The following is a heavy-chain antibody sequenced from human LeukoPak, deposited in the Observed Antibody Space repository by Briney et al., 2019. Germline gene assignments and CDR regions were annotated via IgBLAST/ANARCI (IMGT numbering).Heavy chain of an antibody. V-gene: IGHV1-18*01. CDR2: ISTYNDNT. D-gene: IGHD3-9*01. J-gene: IGHJ4*02. Sequence: ASVKVSCKASGYTFTNNGISWVRQAPGQGLEWMGWISTYNDNTNYAQKLQGRVTMTTDTSTSTAYMELRSLRSDDTAVYYCARGGAWYYDILTGYFSLDYWGQGTLVTVSS. CDR3: ARGGAWYYDILTGYFSLDY. CDR1: GYTFTNNG.